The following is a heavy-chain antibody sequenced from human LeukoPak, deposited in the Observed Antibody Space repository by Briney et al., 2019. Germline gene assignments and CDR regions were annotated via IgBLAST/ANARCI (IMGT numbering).Heavy chain of an antibody. Sequence: PGRSLRLSCAASGFTFSSYGMHWVRQAPGKGLEWVAVISYDGSNKYYADSVKGRFTISRDNSKNTLYLQMNSLRAEDTAVYYCAKIARASGWSEFDYWGQGTLVTVSS. V-gene: IGHV3-30*18. J-gene: IGHJ4*02. CDR1: GFTFSSYG. CDR2: ISYDGSNK. D-gene: IGHD6-19*01. CDR3: AKIARASGWSEFDY.